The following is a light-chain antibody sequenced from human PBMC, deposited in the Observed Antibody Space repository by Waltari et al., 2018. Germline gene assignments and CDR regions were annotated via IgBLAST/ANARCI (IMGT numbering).Light chain of an antibody. V-gene: IGKV2-29*02. CDR2: DVS. CDR3: MQGLLPPLT. Sequence: LVMTQTPPSLSVTPGQSASISCTSNQSLLYSDGKTSLHWYLQRPGQSPQLLIYDVSSRFAGVPDRINGRGSGTDFTLEISRVEAEDVGVYYCMQGLLPPLTFGGGTKVEIK. J-gene: IGKJ4*01. CDR1: QSLLYSDGKTS.